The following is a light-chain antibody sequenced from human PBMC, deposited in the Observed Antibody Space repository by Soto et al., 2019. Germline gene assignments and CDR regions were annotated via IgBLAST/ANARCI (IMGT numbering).Light chain of an antibody. CDR1: SSDVGGYNY. J-gene: IGLJ1*01. Sequence: QSALTKPASVSGSPGQSITISCTGTSSDVGGYNYVSWYQQHPGKAPKLRIYEVSNRPSGVSNRFSGSKSGNTASLTISGLQAEDEADYYCSSYTSSSTSNYVFGTGTKLTVL. V-gene: IGLV2-14*01. CDR3: SSYTSSSTSNYV. CDR2: EVS.